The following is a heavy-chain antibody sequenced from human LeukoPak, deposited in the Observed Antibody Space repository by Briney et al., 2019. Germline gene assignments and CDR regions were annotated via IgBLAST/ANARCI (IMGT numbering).Heavy chain of an antibody. CDR1: GFTFSDYY. Sequence: GGSLRLSCAASGFTFSDYYMNWIRQAPGKGLEWISYISSSGTNINYADSVRGRFAISRDNPKKALYLQMNSLRAEDTAVYYCASRWATSDAFDIWGQGTMVTVSS. D-gene: IGHD5-24*01. V-gene: IGHV3-11*04. CDR3: ASRWATSDAFDI. J-gene: IGHJ3*02. CDR2: ISSSGTNI.